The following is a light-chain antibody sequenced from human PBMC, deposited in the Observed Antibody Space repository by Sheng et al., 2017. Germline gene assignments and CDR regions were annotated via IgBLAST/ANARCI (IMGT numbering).Light chain of an antibody. V-gene: IGLV3-21*04. J-gene: IGLJ1*01. CDR1: DIGSKN. CDR3: QVWDSSSDHPYV. Sequence: SYVLTQSPSVSVAPGKTARITCGGNDIGSKNVYWYQQKPGQAPVVVFYYDSDRPSGIPEGFSGSKSGNTATLTITRVEAGDEADYYCQVWDSSSDHPYVFGTGTKVTVL. CDR2: YDS.